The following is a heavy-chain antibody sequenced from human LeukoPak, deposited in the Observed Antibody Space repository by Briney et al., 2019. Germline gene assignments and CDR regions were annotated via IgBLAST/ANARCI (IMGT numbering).Heavy chain of an antibody. CDR3: ARDHSGELERRYAFDI. J-gene: IGHJ3*02. V-gene: IGHV4-59*01. Sequence: SETLSLTCTVSGGSISSYYWSWIRQPPGKGLEWIGYIYYSGSTNYNPSLKSRVTISVDTSKNQFSLKLSSVTAADTAVYCCARDHSGELERRYAFDIWGQGTMVTVSS. CDR1: GGSISSYY. CDR2: IYYSGST. D-gene: IGHD1-1*01.